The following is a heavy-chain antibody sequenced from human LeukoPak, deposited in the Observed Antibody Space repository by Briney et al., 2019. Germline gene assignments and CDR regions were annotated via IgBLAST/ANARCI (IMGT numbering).Heavy chain of an antibody. CDR3: ARGLSAVAGYFDY. CDR2: IYYSGST. Sequence: PSETLSLTCTVSGGSISSGGYYWSWIRQHPGKGLEWIGYIYYSGSTYYNPSLKSRVTISVDTSKNQFSLKLSSVTAADTAVYYCARGLSAVAGYFDYWGQGTLVTVSS. J-gene: IGHJ4*02. CDR1: GGSISSGGYY. D-gene: IGHD6-19*01. V-gene: IGHV4-31*03.